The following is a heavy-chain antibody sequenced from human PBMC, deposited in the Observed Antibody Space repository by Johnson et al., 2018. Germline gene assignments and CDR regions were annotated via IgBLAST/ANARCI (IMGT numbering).Heavy chain of an antibody. V-gene: IGHV3-11*01. CDR3: TTMRLEWLLRPYYYMDV. CDR2: ISSSGSTI. J-gene: IGHJ6*03. CDR1: GFTFSDYY. Sequence: QVQLVQSGGGVVKXGGSLRLXCAASGFTFSDYYMSWIRQAPGKGLEWVSYISSSGSTIYYADSVKGRFTISRDDSKNTLYLQMTSLKTEDTAVYYCTTMRLEWLLRPYYYMDVGGKGTTVTVSS. D-gene: IGHD3-3*01.